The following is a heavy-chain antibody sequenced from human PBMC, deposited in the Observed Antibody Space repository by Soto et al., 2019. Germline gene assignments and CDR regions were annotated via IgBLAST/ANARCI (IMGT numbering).Heavy chain of an antibody. CDR1: GYTFTSYG. CDR3: ARSSSPRLYYYYYGMDV. V-gene: IGHV1-18*01. CDR2: ISAYNGNT. Sequence: ASVKVSCKASGYTFTSYGISWVRQAPGQGLEWMGWISAYNGNTNYAQKLQGRVTMTTDTSTSTAYMELRSLRSGDTAVYYCARSSSPRLYYYYYGMDVWGQGTTVTVSS. D-gene: IGHD6-6*01. J-gene: IGHJ6*02.